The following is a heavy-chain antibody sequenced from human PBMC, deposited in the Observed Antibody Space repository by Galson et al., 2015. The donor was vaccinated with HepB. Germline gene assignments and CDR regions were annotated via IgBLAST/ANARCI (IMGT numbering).Heavy chain of an antibody. CDR2: INPSGGST. J-gene: IGHJ4*02. D-gene: IGHD1-26*01. Sequence: QSGAEVKKPGTSVKVSCKASGGTFSSYAISWVRQAPGQGLEWMGIINPSGGSTSYAQKFQGRVTMTRDTSTSTVYMELSSLRSEDTAVYYCARGSGSGSYLTFDYWGQGTLVTVSS. CDR1: GGTFSSYA. CDR3: ARGSGSGSYLTFDY. V-gene: IGHV1-46*03.